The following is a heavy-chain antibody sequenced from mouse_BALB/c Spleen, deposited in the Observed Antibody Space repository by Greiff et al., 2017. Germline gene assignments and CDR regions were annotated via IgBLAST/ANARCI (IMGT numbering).Heavy chain of an antibody. J-gene: IGHJ2*01. D-gene: IGHD1-2*01. CDR3: ASLTTATYFDY. V-gene: IGHV7-3*02. Sequence: EVQRVESGGGLVQPGGSLRLSCATSGFTFTDYYMSWVRQPPGKALEWLGFIRNKANGYTTEYSASVKGRFTISRDNSQSILYLQMNTLRAEDSATYYCASLTTATYFDYWGQGTTLTVSS. CDR1: GFTFTDYY. CDR2: IRNKANGYTT.